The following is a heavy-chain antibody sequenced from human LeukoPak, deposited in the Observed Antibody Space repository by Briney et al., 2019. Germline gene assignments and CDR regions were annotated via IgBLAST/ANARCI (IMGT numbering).Heavy chain of an antibody. Sequence: GESLKISCQGSGYSFTSYWIGWVRPMPGKGLEWMGIIYPGDSDTRYSPSFQGQVTISADKSISTAYLQWSSLKASDTAMYYCARPIRGVANYFDYWGQGTLVTVSS. CDR1: GYSFTSYW. D-gene: IGHD3-10*01. V-gene: IGHV5-51*01. CDR3: ARPIRGVANYFDY. CDR2: IYPGDSDT. J-gene: IGHJ4*02.